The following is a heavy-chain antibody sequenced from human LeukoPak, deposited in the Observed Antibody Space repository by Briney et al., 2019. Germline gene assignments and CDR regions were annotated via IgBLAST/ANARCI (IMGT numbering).Heavy chain of an antibody. Sequence: GGSLRLSCAASGFTFSSYWMNWARQAPGKGLEWVASINHNGNVNYYVDSVKGRFTISRDNAKNSLYLQMNSLRAEDTAVYYCAREAVTTDAFDIWAKGQWSPSLQ. CDR3: AREAVTTDAFDI. J-gene: IGHJ3*02. CDR2: INHNGNVN. V-gene: IGHV3-7*01. CDR1: GFTFSSYW. D-gene: IGHD4-17*01.